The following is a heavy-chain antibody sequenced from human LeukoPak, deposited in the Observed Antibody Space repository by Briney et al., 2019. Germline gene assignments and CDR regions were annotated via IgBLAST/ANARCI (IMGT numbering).Heavy chain of an antibody. J-gene: IGHJ4*02. CDR2: INPSGGGT. V-gene: IGHV1-46*01. CDR1: GYSFTSHY. Sequence: GASVKVSCKASGYSFTSHYMHWVRQAPGQGLEWMGIINPSGGGTTYAQKFQGRVTMTEDTSTDTAYMELSSLRSEDTAVYYCATARYNWNDECYLDYWGQGTLVTVSS. D-gene: IGHD1-1*01. CDR3: ATARYNWNDECYLDY.